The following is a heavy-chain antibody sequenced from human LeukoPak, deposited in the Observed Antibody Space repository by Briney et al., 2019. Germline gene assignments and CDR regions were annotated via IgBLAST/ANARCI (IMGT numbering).Heavy chain of an antibody. J-gene: IGHJ5*02. Sequence: SVKVSCKASGGTFSSYAISWVRQAPGQGLEWMGGIIPIFGTANYAQKFQGRVTITADESTSTAYMELSSLRSEDTAVYYCARKFGVAGYSYPNNWFDPWGQGILVTVSS. CDR1: GGTFSSYA. D-gene: IGHD5-18*01. V-gene: IGHV1-69*13. CDR3: ARKFGVAGYSYPNNWFDP. CDR2: IIPIFGTA.